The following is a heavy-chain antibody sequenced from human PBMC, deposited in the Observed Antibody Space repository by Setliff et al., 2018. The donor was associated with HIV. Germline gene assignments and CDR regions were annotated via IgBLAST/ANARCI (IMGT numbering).Heavy chain of an antibody. Sequence: ASVKVSCKASGGTFSSYAISWVRQAPGQGLEWMGWISTYSDETSSSQNLQGRLTMTTDTSISTAYMELSSLRSDDTAVYYCARGTAPRPASVLEFLEWLFPNWFDPWGQGTLVTVSS. J-gene: IGHJ5*02. CDR3: ARGTAPRPASVLEFLEWLFPNWFDP. D-gene: IGHD3-3*02. CDR2: ISTYSDET. CDR1: GGTFSSYA. V-gene: IGHV1-18*01.